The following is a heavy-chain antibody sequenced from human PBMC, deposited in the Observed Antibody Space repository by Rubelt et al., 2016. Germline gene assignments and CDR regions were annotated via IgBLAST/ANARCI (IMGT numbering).Heavy chain of an antibody. V-gene: IGHV1-18*01. Sequence: QVQLVQSGAEVKKPGASVKVSCKASGYTFTSYGISWVRQAPGQGLEWMGWISAYDGNTNYAQKLQGRVTMTTDTSTSPADMERRSLRSDDPAVYFCARDQLALYAFDIWGQGTMVTVSS. J-gene: IGHJ3*02. CDR2: ISAYDGNT. D-gene: IGHD1-1*01. CDR1: GYTFTSYG. CDR3: ARDQLALYAFDI.